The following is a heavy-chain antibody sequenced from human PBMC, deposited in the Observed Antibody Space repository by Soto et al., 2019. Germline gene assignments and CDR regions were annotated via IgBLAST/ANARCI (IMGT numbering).Heavy chain of an antibody. J-gene: IGHJ4*02. V-gene: IGHV3-64D*06. D-gene: IGHD3-3*01. Sequence: HPGGSLRLSCSASGFSFRDSAMHWVRQAPGKRLEYVSAISTNGRSTYYADSVKGRFTISRDNSKNTVHLQMSSLRTEDTAVYYCLRDIFGVVIFDSWGQGTPVTVSS. CDR1: GFSFRDSA. CDR3: LRDIFGVVIFDS. CDR2: ISTNGRST.